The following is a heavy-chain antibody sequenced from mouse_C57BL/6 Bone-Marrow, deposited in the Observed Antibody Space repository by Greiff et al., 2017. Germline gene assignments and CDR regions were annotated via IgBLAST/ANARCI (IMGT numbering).Heavy chain of an antibody. D-gene: IGHD2-2*01. J-gene: IGHJ4*01. CDR2: INPSSGYT. Sequence: QVQLQQSGAELAKPGASVKMSCKASGYTFTSYWMHWVKQRPGQGLEWIGYINPSSGYTKYNQKFKDKATLTADKSSSTAYMQLRSLTSEESAVXDYARGGSTMLKWYAMDYWGQGTSVTVSS. CDR1: GYTFTSYW. V-gene: IGHV1-7*01. CDR3: ARGGSTMLKWYAMDY.